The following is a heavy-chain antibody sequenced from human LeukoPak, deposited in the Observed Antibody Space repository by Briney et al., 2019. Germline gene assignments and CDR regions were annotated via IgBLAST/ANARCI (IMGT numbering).Heavy chain of an antibody. Sequence: GGSLRLSCAASGFTFSSYAMSWVRQAPGKGLEWVSAISGSGGSTYYADSVKGRFTISRDNSKNTLYLQMNSLRAEDTAVYYCAEGSGRNSGDHSMDVWGQGTTVTVSS. J-gene: IGHJ6*02. D-gene: IGHD4-17*01. CDR1: GFTFSSYA. V-gene: IGHV3-23*01. CDR3: AEGSGRNSGDHSMDV. CDR2: ISGSGGST.